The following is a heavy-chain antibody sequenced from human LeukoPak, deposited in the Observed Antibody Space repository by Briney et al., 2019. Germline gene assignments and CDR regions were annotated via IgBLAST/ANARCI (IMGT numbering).Heavy chain of an antibody. CDR1: GGSISSSSYY. Sequence: PSETLSLTCTVSGGSISSSSYYWGWIRQPPGKGLEWIGSIYYSGSTYYNPSLKSRVTISVDTSKNQFSLKLSSVTAADTAVYYCARDLFWAFGGVIDHPHWAFDIWGQGTMVTVSS. J-gene: IGHJ3*02. CDR3: ARDLFWAFGGVIDHPHWAFDI. D-gene: IGHD3-16*02. CDR2: IYYSGST. V-gene: IGHV4-39*07.